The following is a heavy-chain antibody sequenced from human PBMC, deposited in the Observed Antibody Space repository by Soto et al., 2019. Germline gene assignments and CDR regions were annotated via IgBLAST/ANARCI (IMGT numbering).Heavy chain of an antibody. J-gene: IGHJ4*02. Sequence: QVQLQESGPGLVKPSQTLSLRCTVSGGSISSGGWYWTWIRQHPGKGLEWIGYIYYGENTYYNPSLKSRVTISVDTSKNQFSLNLSSVTAADTAVYFCAIDKGAPGGVIDYWGQGILVTVSS. V-gene: IGHV4-31*03. CDR1: GGSISSGGWY. CDR2: IYYGENT. CDR3: AIDKGAPGGVIDY. D-gene: IGHD1-26*01.